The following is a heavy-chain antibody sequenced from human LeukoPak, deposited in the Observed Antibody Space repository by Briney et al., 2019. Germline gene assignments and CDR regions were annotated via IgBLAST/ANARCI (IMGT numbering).Heavy chain of an antibody. CDR1: GFTFSSYW. CDR2: IKQDGSEK. CDR3: AREGDYVWGSYRRLYYFDY. V-gene: IGHV3-7*01. J-gene: IGHJ4*02. D-gene: IGHD3-16*02. Sequence: GGSLRLSCAASGFTFSSYWMSWVRQAPGEGLEWVANIKQDGSEKYYVDSVMGRFTISRDNAKNSLYLQMNSLRAEDTAVYYCAREGDYVWGSYRRLYYFDYWGQGTLVTVSS.